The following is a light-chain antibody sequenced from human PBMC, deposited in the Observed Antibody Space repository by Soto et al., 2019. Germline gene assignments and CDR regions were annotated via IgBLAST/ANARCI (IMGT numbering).Light chain of an antibody. CDR2: LAS. CDR1: QDISSY. V-gene: IGKV1-9*01. CDR3: QQLESDPPWT. Sequence: IQLTQSPSSLSASVGDRVTVTCRASQDISSYLAWYQQSPGRAPKLLIYLASTLESGVPSRFSGSGSGTDFTLTISSLQPEDFATYYCQQLESDPPWTFGQGTRAEIK. J-gene: IGKJ1*01.